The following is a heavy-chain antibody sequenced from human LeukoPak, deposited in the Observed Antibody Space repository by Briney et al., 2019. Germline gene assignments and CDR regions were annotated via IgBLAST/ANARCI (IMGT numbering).Heavy chain of an antibody. CDR2: INHSGST. V-gene: IGHV4-34*01. D-gene: IGHD3-10*01. Sequence: SETLSLPCAVYGGPFSGYYWSWIRHPPGKGLEWIGEINHSGSTNYNPSLKSRVTISVDTSKNQFSLKLSSVTAADTAVYYCARLTMVRGVIIDWYFDLWGRGTLVTVSS. CDR3: ARLTMVRGVIIDWYFDL. CDR1: GGPFSGYY. J-gene: IGHJ2*01.